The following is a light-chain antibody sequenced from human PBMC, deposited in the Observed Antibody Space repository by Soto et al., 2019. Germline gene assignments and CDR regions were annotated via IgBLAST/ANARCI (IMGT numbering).Light chain of an antibody. V-gene: IGLV2-14*01. CDR1: SSDVGGYNY. Sequence: QSALTKPASVSGSPGQSMTISCTGTSSDVGGYNYVSWYQQHPGKASKLMIYDVSNRTSGVSNRFYGSKSGNTASLTISGLQAEDAADYYFSAYTSSSTLVFGGGTELT. CDR3: SAYTSSSTLV. J-gene: IGLJ2*01. CDR2: DVS.